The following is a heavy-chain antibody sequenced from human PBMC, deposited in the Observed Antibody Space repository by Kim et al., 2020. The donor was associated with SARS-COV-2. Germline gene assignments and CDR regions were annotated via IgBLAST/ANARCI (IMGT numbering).Heavy chain of an antibody. V-gene: IGHV3-30-3*01. Sequence: GGSLRLSCAASGFTFSSYAMHWVRQAPGKGLEWVARISNDGSNKYYADSVKGRFTISRDNSKNTLYLQMNSLRAEDTAVYYCARGGPRISMIVVVTRDVDDALDTWGHGTVGTVSP. D-gene: IGHD3-22*01. CDR2: ISNDGSNK. J-gene: IGHJ3*02. CDR1: GFTFSSYA. CDR3: ARGGPRISMIVVVTRDVDDALDT.